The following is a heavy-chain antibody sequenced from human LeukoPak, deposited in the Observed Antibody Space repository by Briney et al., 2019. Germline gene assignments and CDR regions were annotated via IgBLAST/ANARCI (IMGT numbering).Heavy chain of an antibody. Sequence: AASLRLSCAASGFIFTSYSMNWVRQAPGKGLEFVSSISSTSSATYYADSVKGRFTISRDNAKNSMYLQMNSLRDEDTAVYYCARQGDLDYWGQGTLVTVCS. CDR3: ARQGDLDY. CDR1: GFIFTSYS. D-gene: IGHD3-16*01. V-gene: IGHV3-48*02. CDR2: ISSTSSAT. J-gene: IGHJ4*02.